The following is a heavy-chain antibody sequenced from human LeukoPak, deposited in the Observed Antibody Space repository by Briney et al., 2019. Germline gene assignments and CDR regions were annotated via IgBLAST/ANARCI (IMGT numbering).Heavy chain of an antibody. J-gene: IGHJ4*02. CDR1: GFTFSSYG. V-gene: IGHV3-33*01. CDR2: IWYDGSSK. D-gene: IGHD2-2*01. Sequence: PGGSLRLSCAASGFTFSSYGMHWVRQAPGKGLEWVAVIWYDGSSKYYADSVKGRFTISRDNSKNTLYLQMNSLRAEDTAVYYCAGEGYCSSTSCYYFDYWGQGTLVTVSS. CDR3: AGEGYCSSTSCYYFDY.